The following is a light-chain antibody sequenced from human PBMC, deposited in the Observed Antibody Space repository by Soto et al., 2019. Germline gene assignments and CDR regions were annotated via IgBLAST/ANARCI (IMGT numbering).Light chain of an antibody. CDR2: SNN. CDR1: RSNIGGNT. V-gene: IGLV1-44*01. Sequence: QSVLTQPPSESGTPGQKVTISCSGSRSNIGGNTVDWYQQLPGTAPKLLIRSNNLRPSGVPDRFSGSKSGTPASLAINGLQSEDEADYYCGAWDDILTGWVFGGGTKLTVL. CDR3: GAWDDILTGWV. J-gene: IGLJ3*02.